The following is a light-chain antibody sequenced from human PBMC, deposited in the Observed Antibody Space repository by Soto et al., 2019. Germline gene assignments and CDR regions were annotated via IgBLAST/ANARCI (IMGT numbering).Light chain of an antibody. J-gene: IGLJ2*01. CDR3: QSYDSSLSGVV. CDR2: GNS. Sequence: QSVLTQPPSVSGAPGQRVAISYTGSSSNIGAGYDVHWYQQLPGTAPKLLIYGNSNRPSGVPDRFSGSKSGTSASLAITGLQAKDEADYYCQSYDSSLSGVVFGGGTKLTVL. V-gene: IGLV1-40*01. CDR1: SSNIGAGYD.